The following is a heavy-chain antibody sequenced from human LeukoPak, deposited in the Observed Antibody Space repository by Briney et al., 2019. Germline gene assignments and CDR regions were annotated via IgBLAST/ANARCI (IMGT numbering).Heavy chain of an antibody. CDR2: IYYTEST. Sequence: SETLSLTCTVSGGSINSYYWSWIRQPPGKRLEWIGYIYYTESTNPNPPLKSRVTISLDTSKNQFSLNLSSVTAADTAVYYCAGDFFDYWGQGTLVTVSS. J-gene: IGHJ4*02. CDR1: GGSINSYY. V-gene: IGHV4-59*01. CDR3: AGDFFDY.